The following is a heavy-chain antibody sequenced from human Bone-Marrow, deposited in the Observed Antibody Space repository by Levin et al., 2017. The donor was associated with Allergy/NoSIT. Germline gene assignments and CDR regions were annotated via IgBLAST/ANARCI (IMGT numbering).Heavy chain of an antibody. CDR1: GFTFSSYG. V-gene: IGHV3-30*03. Sequence: GGSLRLSCAASGFTFSSYGMHWVRQAPGKGLEWVAVISYDGSNKYYADSVKGRFTISRDNSKNTLYLQMNSLRAEDTAVYYCARTNPKYCSGAYGMDVWGQGTTVTVSS. J-gene: IGHJ6*02. CDR3: ARTNPKYCSGAYGMDV. CDR2: ISYDGSNK. D-gene: IGHD2-15*01.